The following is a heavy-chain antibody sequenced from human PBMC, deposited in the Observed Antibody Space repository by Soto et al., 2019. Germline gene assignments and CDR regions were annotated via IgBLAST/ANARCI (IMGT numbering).Heavy chain of an antibody. Sequence: QVQLVQSGAEVKKPGASVKVSCKASGYTFTSYDINWGRQATGQGLEWMGWMKPNSGNTGYAQKFQGRVTMTRNTSISTAYMELRSLRSEDTAVYYCASGSYGNRDASDIWGQGTMVTVSS. CDR1: GYTFTSYD. D-gene: IGHD4-17*01. CDR2: MKPNSGNT. V-gene: IGHV1-8*01. CDR3: ASGSYGNRDASDI. J-gene: IGHJ3*02.